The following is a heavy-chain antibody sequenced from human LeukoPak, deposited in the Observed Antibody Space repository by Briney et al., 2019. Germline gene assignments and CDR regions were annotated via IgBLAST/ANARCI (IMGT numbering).Heavy chain of an antibody. J-gene: IGHJ3*02. CDR3: ARWNYYESSRAFDI. CDR1: GGSINSYY. V-gene: IGHV4-59*01. D-gene: IGHD3-22*01. Sequence: SETLSLTCTVSGGSINSYYWSWIRQPPGKGLEWIGYIYYSGNTNYNPSLKSRVTISVDTSKNHFSLKLNSVTAADTAMYYCARWNYYESSRAFDIWGQGTMVTVSS. CDR2: IYYSGNT.